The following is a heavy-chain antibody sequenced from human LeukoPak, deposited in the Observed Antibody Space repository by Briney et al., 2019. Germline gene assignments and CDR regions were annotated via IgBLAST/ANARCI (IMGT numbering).Heavy chain of an antibody. CDR3: ARVYMITFGGVIVRKKYNWFDP. V-gene: IGHV4-34*01. J-gene: IGHJ5*02. D-gene: IGHD3-16*02. Sequence: SETLSLTCAVYGGSFSGYYWGWIRQPPGKGLEWIGEINHSGSTNYNPSLKSRVTISVDTSKNQFSLKLSSVTAADTAVYYCARVYMITFGGVIVRKKYNWFDPWGQGTLVTVSS. CDR1: GGSFSGYY. CDR2: INHSGST.